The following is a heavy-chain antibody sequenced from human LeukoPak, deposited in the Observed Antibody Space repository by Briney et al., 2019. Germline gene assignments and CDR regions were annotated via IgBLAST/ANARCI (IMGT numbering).Heavy chain of an antibody. J-gene: IGHJ6*02. D-gene: IGHD5-18*01. CDR1: GFTFSSYA. CDR3: ARQPRYYYGMDV. CDR2: ISGSGGST. Sequence: GGSLRLSCAASGFTFSSYAMSWVRQAPGKGLEWVSAISGSGGSTYYADSVKGRFTISRDNSRNTLYLQMSSLRAEDTAVYYCARQPRYYYGMDVWGQGTTVTVSS. V-gene: IGHV3-23*01.